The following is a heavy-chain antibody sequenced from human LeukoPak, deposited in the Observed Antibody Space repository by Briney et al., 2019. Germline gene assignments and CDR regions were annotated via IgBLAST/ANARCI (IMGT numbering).Heavy chain of an antibody. CDR3: ARKSQQLVRGWFDP. J-gene: IGHJ5*02. V-gene: IGHV5-51*01. CDR1: GYSFTTYW. CDR2: IYPGDSDT. Sequence: GESLKISCKGSGYSFTTYWIGWVRQMPGKGLEWMGIIYPGDSDTRYSPSFQGQVTISADKSISTAYLQWSSLKASDTAMYYCARKSQQLVRGWFDPLGPGNPGHRLL. D-gene: IGHD6-6*01.